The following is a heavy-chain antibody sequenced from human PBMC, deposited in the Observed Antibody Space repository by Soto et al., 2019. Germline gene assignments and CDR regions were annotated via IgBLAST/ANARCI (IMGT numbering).Heavy chain of an antibody. CDR2: INLDGGST. J-gene: IGHJ4*02. Sequence: PGGSLRLSXAASGYTFSSYWIHWVRQVPGKGLEWLSRINLDGGSTNYADSVKDRFIISRDNTKNTLFLQMNSLRAEDTAVYYCAREGMPGIIDYWGQGTLVTVSS. V-gene: IGHV3-74*01. CDR1: GYTFSSYW. CDR3: AREGMPGIIDY. D-gene: IGHD2-2*01.